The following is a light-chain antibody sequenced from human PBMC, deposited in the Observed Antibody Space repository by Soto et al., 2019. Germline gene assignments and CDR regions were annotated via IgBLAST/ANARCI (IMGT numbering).Light chain of an antibody. CDR3: QHYNNLSG. V-gene: IGKV3-15*01. J-gene: IGKJ4*01. CDR2: GAS. CDR1: QSVRSN. Sequence: EIVMTQSPATLSVSPGERVTLSCRASQSVRSNLAWYQQKPGQVPRVLIYGASTRAIGIPDRFSGSGSGTEFTPTISSLQSEDFAVYYCQHYNNLSGFGGGTKVEIK.